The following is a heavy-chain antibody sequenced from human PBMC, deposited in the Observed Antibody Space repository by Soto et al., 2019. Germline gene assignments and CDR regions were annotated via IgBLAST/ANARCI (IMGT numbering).Heavy chain of an antibody. J-gene: IGHJ4*02. CDR1: GFTFTNYG. V-gene: IGHV3-23*01. D-gene: IGHD3-10*01. CDR3: ANDCCGEAFFDY. CDR2: VSIGSDNL. Sequence: EVQLLESGGGLVQPGGSLRLSCEASGFTFTNYGMSWLRQAPGKGLEWLATVSIGSDNLHYADSVKGRFTISRDNSRNTLYLQMNRLRAEDTAVYYCANDCCGEAFFDYLGRGTLVTVSS.